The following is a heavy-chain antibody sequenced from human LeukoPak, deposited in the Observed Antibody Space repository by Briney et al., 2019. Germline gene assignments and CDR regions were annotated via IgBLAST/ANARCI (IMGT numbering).Heavy chain of an antibody. Sequence: SVKVSCKASGGTFSSYAISWVRQAPGQGLEWMGGIIPIFGTANYAQKFQGRVTITADESTSTAYMELSSLRSEDTAVYYCAREGIYSSGSPLANQDWGQGTLVTVSS. D-gene: IGHD6-19*01. CDR1: GGTFSSYA. CDR3: AREGIYSSGSPLANQD. J-gene: IGHJ4*02. V-gene: IGHV1-69*13. CDR2: IIPIFGTA.